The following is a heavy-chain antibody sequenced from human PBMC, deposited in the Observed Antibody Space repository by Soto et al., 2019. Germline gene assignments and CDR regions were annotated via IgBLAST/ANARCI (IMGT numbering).Heavy chain of an antibody. CDR2: ISSSSSYI. CDR3: ASPITIFGVVQNDAFDI. Sequence: LRLSCAASGFTFSSYSMNWVRQAPGKGLEWVSSISSSSSYIYYADSVKGRFTISRDNAKNSLYLQMNSLRAEDTAVYYCASPITIFGVVQNDAFDIWGQGTMVTVSS. J-gene: IGHJ3*02. V-gene: IGHV3-21*01. CDR1: GFTFSSYS. D-gene: IGHD3-3*01.